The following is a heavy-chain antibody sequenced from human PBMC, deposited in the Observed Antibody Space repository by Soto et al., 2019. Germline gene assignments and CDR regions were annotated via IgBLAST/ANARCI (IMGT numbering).Heavy chain of an antibody. D-gene: IGHD6-19*01. J-gene: IGHJ4*02. V-gene: IGHV3-23*01. CDR2: ISGSGGST. CDR3: AKETPSIAVAGTLGYY. CDR1: GFTFSSYA. Sequence: GSLRLSCAASGFTFSSYAMSWVRQAPGKGLEWVSAISGSGGSTYYADSVKGRFTISRDNSKNTLYLQMNSLRAEDTAVYYCAKETPSIAVAGTLGYYWGQGTLVTVSS.